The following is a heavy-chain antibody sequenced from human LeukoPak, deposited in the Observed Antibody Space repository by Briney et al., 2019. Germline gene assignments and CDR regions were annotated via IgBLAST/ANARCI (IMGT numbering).Heavy chain of an antibody. J-gene: IGHJ6*03. CDR2: INDSGSP. CDR3: ARAARLVYYYYYMDV. D-gene: IGHD6-6*01. Sequence: SETLSLTCAVYGGSSRGYYWNWLWIRQSPGKGLEWIGEINDSGSPNYNPSLKSRVTISENKSLNQFPLKLSSVTAADTAVYYCARAARLVYYYYYMDVWGKGTTVTVSS. CDR1: GGSSRGYY. V-gene: IGHV4-34*01.